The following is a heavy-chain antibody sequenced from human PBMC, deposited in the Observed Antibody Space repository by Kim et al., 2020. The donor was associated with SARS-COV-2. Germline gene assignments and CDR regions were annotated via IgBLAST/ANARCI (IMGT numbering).Heavy chain of an antibody. Sequence: SETLSLTCAVYGGSFSDYNWSWIRQPPGKGLEWIGEINHSGSTNVSPSVKSRITISVDTSKSQFSLRLKSMTATDTAVYYCARGRAGVVPAPVLGVGPYYDYYAMDVWGRGTPVAVSS. CDR2: INHSGST. CDR3: ARGRAGVVPAPVLGVGPYYDYYAMDV. D-gene: IGHD2-8*02. CDR1: GGSFSDYN. V-gene: IGHV4-34*01. J-gene: IGHJ6*02.